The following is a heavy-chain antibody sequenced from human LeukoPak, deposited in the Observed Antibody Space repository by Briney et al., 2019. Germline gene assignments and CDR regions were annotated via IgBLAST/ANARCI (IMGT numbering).Heavy chain of an antibody. Sequence: PSQTLSLTCTVSGGSISSGGYYWSWIRQHPGKGLEWIGYIYYSGSTYYNPSRKSRVTISVDTSKNQFSLKLSSVTAADTAVYYCARGYYYDSSGSGYFDYWGQGTLVTVSS. CDR1: GGSISSGGYY. CDR3: ARGYYYDSSGSGYFDY. V-gene: IGHV4-31*03. J-gene: IGHJ4*02. D-gene: IGHD3-22*01. CDR2: IYYSGST.